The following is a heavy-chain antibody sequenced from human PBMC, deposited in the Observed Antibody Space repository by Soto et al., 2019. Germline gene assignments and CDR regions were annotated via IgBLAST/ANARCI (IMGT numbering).Heavy chain of an antibody. V-gene: IGHV1-69*13. D-gene: IGHD3-3*01. CDR1: GGTFSSYA. J-gene: IGHJ5*02. Sequence: SVKVSCKASGGTFSSYAISWVRQAPGQGLEWMGGIIPIFGTANYAQKFQGRVTITADESTSTAYMELSSLRSEDTAVYYCARVGDFWSGYTQDLNLFDPWGQGTLVPVSS. CDR2: IIPIFGTA. CDR3: ARVGDFWSGYTQDLNLFDP.